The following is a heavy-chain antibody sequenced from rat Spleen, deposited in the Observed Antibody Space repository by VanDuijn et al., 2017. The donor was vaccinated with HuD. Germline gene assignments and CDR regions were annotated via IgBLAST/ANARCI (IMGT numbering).Heavy chain of an antibody. CDR3: ARHEYYDGSYYHYFDY. Sequence: EVKLVESGGGLVQPGRSLKLSCAASGFTFSDYGMAWVRQAPTKGLEWVATISYGDSSGHSSTYYRDAVKGRFTISRDNAKSTLSLQMDSLRSEDTATYYCARHEYYDGSYYHYFDYWGQGVMVTVSS. CDR2: ISYGDSSGHSST. D-gene: IGHD1-12*02. J-gene: IGHJ2*01. CDR1: GFTFSDYG. V-gene: IGHV5-29*01.